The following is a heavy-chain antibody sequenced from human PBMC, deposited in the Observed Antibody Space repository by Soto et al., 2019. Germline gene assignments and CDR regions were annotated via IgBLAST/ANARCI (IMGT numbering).Heavy chain of an antibody. D-gene: IGHD3-10*01. Sequence: PSETMCLTCAVYGGSFSGYCWNWLRQPPGEGLEWIGKIDQSGSTNYNPSLKSRVTISVDTSKNQFSLKLSSVTAADTAVYFCERRHGLDIDAYYWGQGILVTVSS. CDR3: ERRHGLDIDAYY. J-gene: IGHJ4*02. CDR2: IDQSGST. CDR1: GGSFSGYC. V-gene: IGHV4-34*01.